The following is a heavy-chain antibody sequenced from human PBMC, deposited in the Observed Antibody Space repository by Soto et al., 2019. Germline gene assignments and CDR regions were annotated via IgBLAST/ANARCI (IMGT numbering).Heavy chain of an antibody. V-gene: IGHV3-30*18. CDR1: GFTFSSYG. CDR2: ISYDGSNI. D-gene: IGHD3-10*01. CDR3: AKDLGPWYYGSGSYSYFAY. J-gene: IGHJ4*02. Sequence: PGGSLRLSCAASGFTFSSYGMHCVRQAPGKGLEWVAVISYDGSNIYYADSVKGRFTISRDNSKNTLYLQMNSLRAEDTAVYCCAKDLGPWYYGSGSYSYFAYWGQGTLVTVSS.